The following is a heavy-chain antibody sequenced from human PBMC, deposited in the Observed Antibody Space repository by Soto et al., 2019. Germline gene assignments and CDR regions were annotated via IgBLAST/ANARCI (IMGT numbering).Heavy chain of an antibody. V-gene: IGHV4-59*12. CDR2: IYYSGST. J-gene: IGHJ5*02. D-gene: IGHD3-16*01. CDR1: GGSISSYY. Sequence: SETLSLTCTVSGGSISSYYWSWIRQPPGKGLEWIGYIYYSGSTNYNPSLKSRVTISVDTSKNQFSLKLSSVTAVDTAVYYCASWGTPNWFDPWGQGTLVTVSS. CDR3: ASWGTPNWFDP.